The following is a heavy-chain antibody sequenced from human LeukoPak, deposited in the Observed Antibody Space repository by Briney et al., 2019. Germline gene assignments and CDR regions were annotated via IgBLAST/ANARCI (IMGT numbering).Heavy chain of an antibody. CDR3: ARVQSGNGYDTLDV. CDR1: GFTISNFW. D-gene: IGHD5-12*01. CDR2: INEDGGAR. V-gene: IGHV3-7*01. Sequence: GGSLRLSCAASGFTISNFWMDWVRQTPGKGLEGLANINEDGGARYYVDSVKGRFTISRDNTKNSVYLQMNSLRAEDTATYYCARVQSGNGYDTLDVWGQGTTVTVSS. J-gene: IGHJ6*02.